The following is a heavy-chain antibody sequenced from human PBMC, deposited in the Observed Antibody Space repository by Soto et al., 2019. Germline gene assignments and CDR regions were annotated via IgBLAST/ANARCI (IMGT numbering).Heavy chain of an antibody. CDR3: ASGRSGWGVFDI. CDR2: IYSGGST. Sequence: PGGSLRLSCAAYGFIVSNNFMSWVRQAPGKGLEWVSSIYSGGSTYYAESVKGRFNISRDNSKNTLYFQVNSLRAEDTAVYYCASGRSGWGVFDIWGQGTMVTVSS. V-gene: IGHV3-53*01. J-gene: IGHJ3*02. D-gene: IGHD6-19*01. CDR1: GFIVSNNF.